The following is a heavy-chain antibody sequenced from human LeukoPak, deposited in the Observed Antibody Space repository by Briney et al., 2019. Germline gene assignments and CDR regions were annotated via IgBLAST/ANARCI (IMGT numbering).Heavy chain of an antibody. CDR2: ISSSSSTI. J-gene: IGHJ3*02. CDR1: GFTFSGYS. Sequence: GGSLRLSCAASGFTFSGYSMNWVRQAPGKGLEWVSYISSSSSTIYYADSVKGRFTISRDNAKNSLYLQMNSLRAEDTAVYYCAGRSSFDAFDIWGQGTMVTVSS. V-gene: IGHV3-48*01. CDR3: AGRSSFDAFDI. D-gene: IGHD6-13*01.